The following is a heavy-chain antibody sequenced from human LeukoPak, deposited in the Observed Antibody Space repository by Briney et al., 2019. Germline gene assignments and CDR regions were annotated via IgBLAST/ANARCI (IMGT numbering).Heavy chain of an antibody. J-gene: IGHJ4*02. Sequence: GGSPRLSCAAPGTTLRKYEMHWVRQAPGKGLEWLSYISSGGQTISYRDSVKGRFTVSRDNSKNSVYLQMHSLRAEDTAVYYCATCPPSSWSYFDFWGQGALVTVSS. D-gene: IGHD6-13*01. CDR3: ATCPPSSWSYFDF. CDR1: GTTLRKYE. CDR2: ISSGGQTI. V-gene: IGHV3-48*03.